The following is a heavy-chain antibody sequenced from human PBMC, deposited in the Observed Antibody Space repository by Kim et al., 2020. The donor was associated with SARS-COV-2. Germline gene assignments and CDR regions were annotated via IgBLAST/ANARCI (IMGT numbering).Heavy chain of an antibody. D-gene: IGHD3-10*01. CDR2: INQDGSDI. V-gene: IGHV3-7*03. CDR3: LGTDYNY. J-gene: IGHJ4*02. CDR1: GFTFSNDW. Sequence: GGSLRLSCAASGFTFSNDWMNWVRQVPGKGLEWVANINQDGSDIYYVDSVKGRFTISRDNAKNSVYLQMDSLRAEDTAVYYCLGTDYNYWGLGTLVTVSS.